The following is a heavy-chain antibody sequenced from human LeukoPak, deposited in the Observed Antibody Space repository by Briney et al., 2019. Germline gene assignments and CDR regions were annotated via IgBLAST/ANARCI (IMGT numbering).Heavy chain of an antibody. D-gene: IGHD3-16*01. V-gene: IGHV3-21*01. Sequence: PGGSLRLSCAASGFTFRGYNMNWVRQAPGKGLEWVSSMSSSSSYIYYADSIKGRFTISRDDARNLLYLQMDSLRAEDTAVYYLVRDFAFGFCNTTTCRYRFHSWGQGTLVSVSS. CDR3: VRDFAFGFCNTTTCRYRFHS. CDR1: GFTFRGYN. CDR2: MSSSSSYI. J-gene: IGHJ4*02.